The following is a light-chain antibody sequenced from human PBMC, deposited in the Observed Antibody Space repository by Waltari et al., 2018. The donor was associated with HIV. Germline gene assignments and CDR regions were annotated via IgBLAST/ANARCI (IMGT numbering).Light chain of an antibody. CDR3: ATWDDSLSAWL. Sequence: QSVLTQPPSASGTHGQRVTISCSGSSSNVVTNYVYGYKQLPGTAPDLVIYHNNQRHLGVPDRFSGSKSGTSASLAISGLRSEDEADYYCATWDDSLSAWLFGGGTRLSVL. CDR2: HNN. V-gene: IGLV1-47*01. CDR1: SSNVVTNY. J-gene: IGLJ3*02.